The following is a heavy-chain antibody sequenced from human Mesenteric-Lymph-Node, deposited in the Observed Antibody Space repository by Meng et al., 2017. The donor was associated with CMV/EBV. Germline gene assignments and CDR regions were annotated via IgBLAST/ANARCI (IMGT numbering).Heavy chain of an antibody. CDR2: INPSGGST. J-gene: IGHJ4*02. D-gene: IGHD3-10*01. Sequence: SGYPFTSYYMHWVRQAPGQGLEWMGIINPSGGSTSYAQKFQGRVTMTRDTSTSTVYMELSSLRSEDTAVYYCARDGGGVIAQYYFDYWGQGTLVTVSS. CDR1: GYPFTSYY. V-gene: IGHV1-46*01. CDR3: ARDGGGVIAQYYFDY.